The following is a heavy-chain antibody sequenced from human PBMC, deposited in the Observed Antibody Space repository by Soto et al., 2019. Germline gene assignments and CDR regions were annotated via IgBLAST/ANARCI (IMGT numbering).Heavy chain of an antibody. Sequence: GGSLRLSCAASGFTFSSYATSWVRQAPGKGLEWVSAISGSGGRTYYADSVKGRFTISRDNSKNTLYLQMNSLRAEDTAVYYCAKSDSSWPYYYYFMDVWGTGTTVTVSS. CDR3: AKSDSSWPYYYYFMDV. D-gene: IGHD6-13*01. J-gene: IGHJ6*03. CDR1: GFTFSSYA. CDR2: ISGSGGRT. V-gene: IGHV3-23*01.